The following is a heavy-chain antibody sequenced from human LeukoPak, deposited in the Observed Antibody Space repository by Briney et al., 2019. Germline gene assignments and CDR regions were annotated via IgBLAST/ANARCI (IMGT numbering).Heavy chain of an antibody. CDR3: ARAPSEIGGYYPEYFRH. CDR2: IKSDGST. Sequence: GGSLRLSCAASGFTFSSYWMHWVRQAPGKGLVWVSLIKSDGSTNYADSVKGRFTISRDNAKNTVFLQMNSLRAEDTGVYYCARAPSEIGGYYPEYFRHWGQGTLVTVSS. D-gene: IGHD3-22*01. J-gene: IGHJ1*01. CDR1: GFTFSSYW. V-gene: IGHV3-74*01.